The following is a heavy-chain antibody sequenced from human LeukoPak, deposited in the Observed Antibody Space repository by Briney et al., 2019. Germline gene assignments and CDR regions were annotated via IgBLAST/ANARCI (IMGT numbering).Heavy chain of an antibody. V-gene: IGHV3-48*03. CDR1: GFTFSSYE. Sequence: GGSLRLSCAGSGFTFSSYEMNWVRQAPGKGPEWISYISTSGINIHYADSVKGRFTISRDNAKNSLYLQMNSLREEDTAVYYCARGTTINNFDYWGQGTPVTVYS. CDR2: ISTSGINI. D-gene: IGHD4-17*01. CDR3: ARGTTINNFDY. J-gene: IGHJ4*02.